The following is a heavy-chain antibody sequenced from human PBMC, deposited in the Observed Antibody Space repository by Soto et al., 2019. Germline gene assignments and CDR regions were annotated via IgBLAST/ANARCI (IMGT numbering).Heavy chain of an antibody. V-gene: IGHV3-23*01. J-gene: IGHJ4*02. CDR3: STGDRTSGFDC. D-gene: IGHD6-19*01. CDR2: ISGSGPNT. CDR1: GFTFSSFA. Sequence: EVQLLESGGDLVQPGGSLRISCVASGFTFSSFAMSWVRQAPGKGLEWVSLISGSGPNTYYADSVKGRFTISRDSSKSTLYLQMNSLRAEDTAVYYCSTGDRTSGFDCWGQGTLVTVSS.